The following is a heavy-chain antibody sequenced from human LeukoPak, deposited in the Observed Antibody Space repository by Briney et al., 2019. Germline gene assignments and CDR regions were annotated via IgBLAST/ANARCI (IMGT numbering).Heavy chain of an antibody. V-gene: IGHV3-11*04. J-gene: IGHJ3*02. CDR1: GFTFSDYY. CDR2: IRSSSTTI. Sequence: GGSLRLSCAASGFTFSDYYMSWIRRAPGKGLEWVSYIRSSSTTIYYADSVKGRFTISRDNAKNSLYLQMNSLRAEDTAVYYCARAKRNGFDIWGQGTMVTVSS. CDR3: ARAKRNGFDI.